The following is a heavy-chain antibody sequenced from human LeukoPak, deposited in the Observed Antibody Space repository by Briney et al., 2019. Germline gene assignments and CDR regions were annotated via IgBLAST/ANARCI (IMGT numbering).Heavy chain of an antibody. CDR1: VGSISSYY. Sequence: SETLSLTCTVSVGSISSYYWSWIRQPPGKGLEWIGYIYYSGSTNYNPSLKSRVTISVDTSKNQFSLKLSSVTAADTAVYYCARASSSWSRYFDYWGQGTLVTVSS. V-gene: IGHV4-59*01. CDR3: ARASSSWSRYFDY. CDR2: IYYSGST. D-gene: IGHD6-13*01. J-gene: IGHJ4*02.